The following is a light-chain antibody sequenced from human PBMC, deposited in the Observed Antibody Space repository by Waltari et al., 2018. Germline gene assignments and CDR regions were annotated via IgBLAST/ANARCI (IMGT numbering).Light chain of an antibody. CDR3: SSQTLDGLVL. Sequence: QSALTQPASVSGSPGQSITISCSGVGSSVGASDSVSWHQHHPGKPPQVIIYDVTNRPSGVSDRFSASKSATSASLTISRLQPEDEADYFCSSQTLDGLVLFGGGTRLTVL. V-gene: IGLV2-14*03. CDR1: GSSVGASDS. CDR2: DVT. J-gene: IGLJ2*01.